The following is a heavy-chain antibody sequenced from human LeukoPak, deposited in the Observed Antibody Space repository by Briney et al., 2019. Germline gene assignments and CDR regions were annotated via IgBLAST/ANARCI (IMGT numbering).Heavy chain of an antibody. CDR2: FDPEDGEA. V-gene: IGHV1-24*01. D-gene: IGHD2-15*01. J-gene: IGHJ3*02. CDR3: AKPQHIVVVGDAFDI. Sequence: ASVKVSCKVSRHTLTKLSIQWVRQAPGKGLEWMGGFDPEDGEAIYAQNFQGRVTMTEDTSTDTAYMELRSLRTDDTAVYYCAKPQHIVVVGDAFDIWGQGTMVAVSS. CDR1: RHTLTKLS.